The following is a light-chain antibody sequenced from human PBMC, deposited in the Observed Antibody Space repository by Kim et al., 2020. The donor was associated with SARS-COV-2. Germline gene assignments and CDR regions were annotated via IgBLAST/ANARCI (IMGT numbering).Light chain of an antibody. CDR2: GAS. CDR3: QQSNNWPLT. V-gene: IGKV3-15*01. J-gene: IGKJ4*01. Sequence: VSPGERATLSCRASQNIKSDLAWYQQRPGQPPRLLIYGASTRATKIPARFTGGGSGTEFTLTISSLQAEDFAVYYCQQSNNWPLTFGGGTKVDIK. CDR1: QNIKSD.